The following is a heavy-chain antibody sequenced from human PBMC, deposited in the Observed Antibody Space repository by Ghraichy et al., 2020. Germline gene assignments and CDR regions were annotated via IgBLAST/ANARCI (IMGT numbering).Heavy chain of an antibody. D-gene: IGHD4-23*01. CDR2: IYYSGST. J-gene: IGHJ3*02. CDR1: GGFISSYY. Sequence: SETLSLTCTVSGGFISSYYWSWIRQPPGKGLEWIGYIYYSGSTNYNPSLKSRVTILVDTSKNQFSLKLSSVTATDTAVYYCAREVVTLAFDIWGQGTMVTVSS. V-gene: IGHV4-59*01. CDR3: AREVVTLAFDI.